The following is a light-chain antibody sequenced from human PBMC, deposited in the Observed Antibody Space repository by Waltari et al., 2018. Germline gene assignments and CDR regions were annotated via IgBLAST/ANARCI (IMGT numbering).Light chain of an antibody. V-gene: IGLV2-14*01. CDR2: AVS. Sequence: QSALTQPASVSGSPGQSITISCTGTSRDVGAYNFVSWDQQHPGKAPKLMIYAVSNRPSGVPSRVSASKAGSTASLTISGLQAEDEADYHCSSFTRSNTYVFGAGTKVTVL. CDR1: SRDVGAYNF. J-gene: IGLJ1*01. CDR3: SSFTRSNTYV.